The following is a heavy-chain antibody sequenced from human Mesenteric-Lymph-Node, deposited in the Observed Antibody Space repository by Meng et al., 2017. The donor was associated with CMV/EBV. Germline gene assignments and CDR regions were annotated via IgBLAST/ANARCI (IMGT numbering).Heavy chain of an antibody. CDR3: ARGGVYQLPCDS. J-gene: IGHJ4*02. CDR2: ISSSSSYI. Sequence: GGSLRLSCAASGFTFSAYSMNWVRQAPGKGLEWVSSISSSSSYISYADSVKGRFTVSRDNAKDSLYLRMNSLRAEDTAVYYCARGGVYQLPCDSWGQGTLVTVSS. D-gene: IGHD2-2*01. CDR1: GFTFSAYS. V-gene: IGHV3-21*01.